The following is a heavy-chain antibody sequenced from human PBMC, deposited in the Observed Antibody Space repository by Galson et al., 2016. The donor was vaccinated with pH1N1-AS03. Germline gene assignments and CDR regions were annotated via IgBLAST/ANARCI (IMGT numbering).Heavy chain of an antibody. J-gene: IGHJ4*02. D-gene: IGHD6-19*01. CDR1: GYTFNSWG. V-gene: IGHV7-4-1*02. CDR3: LRDASSRLDY. CDR2: INTQTGRP. Sequence: SVKVSCKASGYTFNSWGINWVRQAPGQGLEWMGWINTQTGRPTYAPGFIGRFVFSMDPSVSTAYMQINSLKADDTGVYYCLRDASSRLDYWGQGTLVTVSS.